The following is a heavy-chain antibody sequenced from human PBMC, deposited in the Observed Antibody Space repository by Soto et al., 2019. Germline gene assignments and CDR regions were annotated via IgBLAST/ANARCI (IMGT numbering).Heavy chain of an antibody. D-gene: IGHD3-3*01. CDR3: ARDFDYYYYGMDV. Sequence: QVQLVESGGGVVQPGRSLRLSCAASGFTFSSHGMHWVRQAPGKGLEWVAVIWYDGNKIYYGDSVKGRFTISRDNSKNTLYLQMNSLRAEDTAVYYCARDFDYYYYGMDVWGQGTTVTVSS. CDR1: GFTFSSHG. J-gene: IGHJ6*02. V-gene: IGHV3-33*01. CDR2: IWYDGNKI.